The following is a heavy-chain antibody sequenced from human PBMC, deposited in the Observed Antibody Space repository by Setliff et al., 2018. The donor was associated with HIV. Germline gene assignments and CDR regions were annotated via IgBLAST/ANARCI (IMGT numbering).Heavy chain of an antibody. J-gene: IGHJ5*02. CDR3: ASRVLGYCRSTSCLNWFDP. CDR1: GGSISRSSYY. CDR2: IYYSGST. Sequence: KPSETLSLTCTVSGGSISRSSYYWGWIRQPPGKGLEWIGSIYYSGSTYYNPSLKSRVTISVDTSKNQVSLKLSSVTAADTAVYYCASRVLGYCRSTSCLNWFDPWGQGTLVTVSS. V-gene: IGHV4-39*01. D-gene: IGHD2-2*01.